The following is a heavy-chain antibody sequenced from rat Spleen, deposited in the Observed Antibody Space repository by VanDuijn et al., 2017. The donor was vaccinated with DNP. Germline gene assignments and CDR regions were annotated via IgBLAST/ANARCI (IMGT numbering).Heavy chain of an antibody. Sequence: EVQLVESGGGLVQPGRSLKLSCAASGFTFSDYNMAWVRQAPKKGLEWVATISYDGSSTYYRDSVKGRFTISRDNAKSTLYRQVDSLRSEDTATYYCARHYGGYSYYWYFDFWGPGTMVTVSS. J-gene: IGHJ1*01. CDR2: ISYDGSST. D-gene: IGHD1-11*01. CDR3: ARHYGGYSYYWYFDF. V-gene: IGHV5-7*01. CDR1: GFTFSDYN.